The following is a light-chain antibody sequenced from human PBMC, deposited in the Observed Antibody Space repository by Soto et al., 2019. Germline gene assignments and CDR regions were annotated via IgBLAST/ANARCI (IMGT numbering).Light chain of an antibody. J-gene: IGKJ4*01. CDR1: QDVNIY. CDR3: QQYGDWPLT. V-gene: IGKV3D-15*01. Sequence: EILMTQSPATLSVSPGERATLSCRASQDVNIYLAWCQQKHGQAPRLLISGASTRATGIPARFSGSGSGTEFTLTISSLQSEDVAVYYCQQYGDWPLTFGGGTNVEIK. CDR2: GAS.